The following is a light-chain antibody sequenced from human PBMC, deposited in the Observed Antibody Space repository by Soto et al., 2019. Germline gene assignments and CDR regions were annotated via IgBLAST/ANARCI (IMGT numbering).Light chain of an antibody. V-gene: IGKV3D-15*01. Sequence: EIVLTQSPASLSLSPGERATFSCRASETLNDNLAWYHQKPGQPPRVLIYDASTRATGLPDRFTGRGGGTEFTLTISSLQPEDFATYYCQQLNSYPFTFGRGTEVDIK. CDR1: ETLNDN. CDR2: DAS. J-gene: IGKJ3*01. CDR3: QQLNSYPFT.